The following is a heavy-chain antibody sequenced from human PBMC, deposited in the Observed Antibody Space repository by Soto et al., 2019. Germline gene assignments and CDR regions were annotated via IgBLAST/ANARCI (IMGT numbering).Heavy chain of an antibody. CDR3: ARDRNFWSGYYAPYYYYYMDV. Sequence: PGGSLRLSCAASGFTFSSYWMSWVRQAPGKGLEWVANIKQDGSEKYYVDSVKGRFTISRDNAKNSLYLQMNSLRAEDTAVYYCARDRNFWSGYYAPYYYYYMDVWGKGTTVTVSS. D-gene: IGHD3-3*01. CDR1: GFTFSSYW. CDR2: IKQDGSEK. J-gene: IGHJ6*03. V-gene: IGHV3-7*01.